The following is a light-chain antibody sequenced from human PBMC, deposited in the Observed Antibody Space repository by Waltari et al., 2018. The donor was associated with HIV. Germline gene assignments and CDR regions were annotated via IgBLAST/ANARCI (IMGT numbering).Light chain of an antibody. CDR2: GAS. CDR1: QSVSSSY. J-gene: IGKJ4*01. CDR3: QQYGTSPIT. Sequence: EIILTQSPPTLSVSPGERATLSCWASQSVSSSYLAWYQQRPGQAPRPLIYGASNRATGVPDRISGSGSGTQFTLTISRMQPEDFALYYCQQYGTSPITFGGGTRVEIK. V-gene: IGKV3-20*01.